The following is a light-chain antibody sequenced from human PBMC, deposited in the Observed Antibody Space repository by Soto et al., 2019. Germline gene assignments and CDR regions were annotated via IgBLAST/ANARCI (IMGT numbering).Light chain of an antibody. V-gene: IGKV3-20*01. CDR1: QTVNRNY. CDR3: QQYIDSPRT. Sequence: EIVLTQSPGTLALSLGDGATLSCRASQTVNRNYLAWYHQKPGQPPRHLIYGVSNRATGVPDRFSGGGSGTEFTLTICSLEPDDLGTYYCQQYIDSPRTFGQGTRVEVK. J-gene: IGKJ1*01. CDR2: GVS.